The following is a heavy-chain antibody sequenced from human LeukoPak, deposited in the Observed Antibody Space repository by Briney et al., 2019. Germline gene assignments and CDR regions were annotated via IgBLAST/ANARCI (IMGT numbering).Heavy chain of an antibody. D-gene: IGHD5-12*01. CDR3: ASGSGYGANWFDS. V-gene: IGHV5-51*01. Sequence: GESLKISCKDSGHSFTSYWIGRVRQMPGIGLEWMGIIYPGDSDTRYSPSIQGQVTISADKSISTAYLQWSSLKASDTAVYYCASGSGYGANWFDSWGQGTLVTVSS. J-gene: IGHJ5*01. CDR2: IYPGDSDT. CDR1: GHSFTSYW.